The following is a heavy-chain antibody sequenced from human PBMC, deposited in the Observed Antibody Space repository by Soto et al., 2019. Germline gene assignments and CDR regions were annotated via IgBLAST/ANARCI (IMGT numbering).Heavy chain of an antibody. J-gene: IGHJ3*02. D-gene: IGHD6-19*01. Sequence: SETLCLTCAVSGGSISNKYWSWIRQAAGKGLEWIGRMSSSGVTNYSPSFKSRVTMSVDMSKNQFSLKLSSVTATDAAVYYCARALDSSGWYGDDAFDIWGQGTMVT. CDR2: MSSSGVT. V-gene: IGHV4-4*07. CDR3: ARALDSSGWYGDDAFDI. CDR1: GGSISNKY.